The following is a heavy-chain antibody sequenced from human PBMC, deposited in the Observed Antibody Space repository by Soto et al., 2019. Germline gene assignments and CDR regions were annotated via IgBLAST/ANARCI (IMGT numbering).Heavy chain of an antibody. CDR1: GGSISSSTSY. CDR3: ARPGNYYYYDMDV. CDR2: INYSGST. Sequence: QLQLQASGPGLVKPSETLSLTCTVSGGSISSSTSYWGWIRQPPGKGLEWIGSINYSGSTYYSPSLKSRVTISADTSKNQFSLKLSSVTAADTAVYYCARPGNYYYYDMDVWGKGTMVTVSS. V-gene: IGHV4-39*01. J-gene: IGHJ6*03.